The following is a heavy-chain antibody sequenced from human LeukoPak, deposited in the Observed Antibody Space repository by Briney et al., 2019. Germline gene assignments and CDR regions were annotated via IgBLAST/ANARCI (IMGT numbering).Heavy chain of an antibody. Sequence: PGGSLRLSCAASGFTFSSYSMNWVRQAPGKGLEWVSYISSSSSTIYYADSVKGRFTISRDNAKNSLYLQMNSLRAEDTAVYYCARAGFSLSLYYFDYWGQGTLVTVSS. J-gene: IGHJ4*02. CDR1: GFTFSSYS. CDR2: ISSSSSTI. CDR3: ARAGFSLSLYYFDY. V-gene: IGHV3-48*01. D-gene: IGHD1-7*01.